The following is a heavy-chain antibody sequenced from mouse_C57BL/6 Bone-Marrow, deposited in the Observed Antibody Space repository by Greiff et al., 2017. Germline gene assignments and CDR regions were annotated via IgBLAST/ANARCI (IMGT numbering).Heavy chain of an antibody. D-gene: IGHD2-5*01. CDR1: GFTFSSYT. J-gene: IGHJ3*01. Sequence: EVKLMESGGGLVKPGGSLKLSCAASGFTFSSYTMSWVRQTPEKRLEWVATISGGGGNTYYPDSVKGRFTISRDKAKNTLYLQMSSLRSEDTALYYCARHSAYYSNYGFAYWGQGTLVTVSA. CDR2: ISGGGGNT. CDR3: ARHSAYYSNYGFAY. V-gene: IGHV5-9*01.